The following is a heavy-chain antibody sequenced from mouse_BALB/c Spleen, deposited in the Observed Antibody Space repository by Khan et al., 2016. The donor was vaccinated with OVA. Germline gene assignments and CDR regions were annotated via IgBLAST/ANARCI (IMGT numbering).Heavy chain of an antibody. V-gene: IGHV5-6*01. J-gene: IGHJ2*01. Sequence: EVELVESGGDLVKPGGSLKLSCAASGFTFSSYGMSWVRQTPDKRLEWVATISSGGNYTYYPDSVKGRFTISRDNAKNTLYLQMSSLKSEDTAMYFGATLDFYGSRVYCDDWGQGTTLTGSS. CDR3: ATLDFYGSRVYCDD. CDR1: GFTFSSYG. CDR2: ISSGGNYT. D-gene: IGHD1-1*01.